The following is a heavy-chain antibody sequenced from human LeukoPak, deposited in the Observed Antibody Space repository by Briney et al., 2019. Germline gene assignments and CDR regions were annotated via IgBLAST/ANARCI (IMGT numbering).Heavy chain of an antibody. D-gene: IGHD4-17*01. V-gene: IGHV1-8*01. CDR2: MNPNSGNT. CDR3: ARAPPDYGERGWGFDY. CDR1: GYTFTSYD. Sequence: ASVKVSCKASGYTFTSYDINWVRLATGQGLEWMGWMNPNSGNTGYAQKFQGRVTMTRNTSISTAYMELSSLRSEDTAVYYCARAPPDYGERGWGFDYWGQGTLVTVSS. J-gene: IGHJ4*02.